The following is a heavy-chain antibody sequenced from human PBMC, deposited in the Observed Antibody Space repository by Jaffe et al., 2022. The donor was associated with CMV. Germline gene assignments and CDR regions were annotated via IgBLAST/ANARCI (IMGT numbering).Heavy chain of an antibody. CDR1: GFSLSTSGMC. CDR3: ARTGIVGALDYYYYYMDV. Sequence: QVTLRESGPALVKPTQTLTLTCTFSGFSLSTSGMCVSWIRQPPGKALEWLARIDWDDDKYYSTSLKTRLTISKDTSKNQVVLTMTNMDPVDTATYYCARTGIVGALDYYYYYMDVWGKGTTVTVSS. D-gene: IGHD1-26*01. CDR2: IDWDDDK. V-gene: IGHV2-70*15. J-gene: IGHJ6*03.